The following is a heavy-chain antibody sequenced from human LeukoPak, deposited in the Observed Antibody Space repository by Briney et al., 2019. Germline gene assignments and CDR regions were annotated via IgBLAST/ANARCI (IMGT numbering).Heavy chain of an antibody. Sequence: PGGSLRLSCAASGFTFRSYNMAWVRQAPGKGLEWLSYITTSNTINYADSVKGRFTMSRDNAKNSLYLQMNSLRDEDTAVYYCARSAKPGDHEFDPWGQGTLVTVSS. CDR3: ARSAKPGDHEFDP. V-gene: IGHV3-48*02. CDR2: ITTSNTI. J-gene: IGHJ5*02. CDR1: GFTFRSYN.